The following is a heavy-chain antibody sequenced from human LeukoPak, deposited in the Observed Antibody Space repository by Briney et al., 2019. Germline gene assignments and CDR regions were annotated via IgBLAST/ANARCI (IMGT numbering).Heavy chain of an antibody. D-gene: IGHD3-10*01. CDR1: GFTFSSYA. Sequence: PGGSLRLSCAASGFTFSSYAMSWVRQATGKGLEWVSGIGTAGDTYYSGSVKGRFTISRENAKNSLYLQMNSLRAGDTAVYYCAREGPPMVRGAYYYYGMDVWGQGTTVTVSS. J-gene: IGHJ6*02. CDR2: IGTAGDT. V-gene: IGHV3-13*01. CDR3: AREGPPMVRGAYYYYGMDV.